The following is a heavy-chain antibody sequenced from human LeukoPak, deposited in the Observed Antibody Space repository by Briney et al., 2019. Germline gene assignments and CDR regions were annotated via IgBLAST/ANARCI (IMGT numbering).Heavy chain of an antibody. J-gene: IGHJ4*02. CDR3: AKDGLYCASTTCYQFFDY. V-gene: IGHV3-23*01. D-gene: IGHD2-2*01. CDR1: GFTFTTYA. Sequence: GGSLRLSCAASGFTFTTYAMSWVRQAPGKGLEWVSAVSSSGGSTYYADSVKGRFTISRDNSKDTLYLQMDSLRAEDTAIYYCAKDGLYCASTTCYQFFDYWGQGTLVTVSS. CDR2: VSSSGGST.